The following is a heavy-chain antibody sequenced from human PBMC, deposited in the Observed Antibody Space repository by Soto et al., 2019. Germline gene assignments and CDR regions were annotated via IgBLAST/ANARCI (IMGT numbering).Heavy chain of an antibody. CDR1: GFTFSSYD. CDR3: AKAMVPLDNYYDSSGYTDY. Sequence: EVQLLESGGSSVQPGGSLRLSCAASGFTFSSYDMRWVRQAPGKGLEWVSAISGSGGSTYYADSVKGRFTISRDNSKNTLYLQMNSLRAEDTAVYYCAKAMVPLDNYYDSSGYTDYWGQGTLVTVSS. D-gene: IGHD3-22*01. CDR2: ISGSGGST. V-gene: IGHV3-23*01. J-gene: IGHJ4*02.